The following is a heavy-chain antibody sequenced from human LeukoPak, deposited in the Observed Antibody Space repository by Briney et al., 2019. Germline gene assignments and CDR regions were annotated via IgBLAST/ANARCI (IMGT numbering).Heavy chain of an antibody. Sequence: GRSLRLSCAASGVTFSSYGMHWVRQAPGKGLEWVAVVWYDGSNKYYADSVKGRFTISRDNSKNTLYLQMNSLRAEDTAVYYCARENFPPRSPYYYYGMDVWGQGTTVTVSS. V-gene: IGHV3-33*01. J-gene: IGHJ6*02. CDR1: GVTFSSYG. CDR2: VWYDGSNK. CDR3: ARENFPPRSPYYYYGMDV.